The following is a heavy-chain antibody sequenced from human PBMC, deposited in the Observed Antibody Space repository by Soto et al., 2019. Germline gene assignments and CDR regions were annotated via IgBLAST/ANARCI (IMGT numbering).Heavy chain of an antibody. CDR2: INANVQGI. V-gene: IGHV3-23*01. D-gene: IGHD1-26*01. CDR1: GFTFSTSA. Sequence: GGTLSLYFATPGFTFSTSALSSVRRAPGKGLEWVSAINANVQGIYNADSYRGRNTISRGNSKNTIFLHMDSLRAEDTAVYYCAKDRNYPGELVHYWGQGTLVTVSS. CDR3: AKDRNYPGELVHY. J-gene: IGHJ4*02.